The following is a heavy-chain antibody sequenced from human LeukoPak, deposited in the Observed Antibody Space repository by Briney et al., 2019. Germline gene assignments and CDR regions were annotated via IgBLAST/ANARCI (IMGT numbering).Heavy chain of an antibody. CDR2: ISYDGSNK. CDR3: AKDSANMAL. Sequence: PGGSLRLSCAASGFTFSSYAMHWVRQAPGKGLEWVAVISYDGSNKYYADSVKGRFTISRDNSKNTLYLQMNSLRAEDTAVYYCAKDSANMALWGQGTLVTVSS. CDR1: GFTFSSYA. D-gene: IGHD5-24*01. V-gene: IGHV3-30-3*01. J-gene: IGHJ4*02.